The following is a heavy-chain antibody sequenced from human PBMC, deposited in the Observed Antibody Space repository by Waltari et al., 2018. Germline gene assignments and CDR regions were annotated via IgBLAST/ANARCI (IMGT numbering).Heavy chain of an antibody. D-gene: IGHD6-13*01. CDR2: IYHSGST. CDR1: GYSISSGYY. CDR3: ARLRWLIAAAAYYFDY. Sequence: QVQLQESGPGLVKPSETLSLTCAVSGYSISSGYYWGWIRQPPGKGLEWIGSIYHSGSTYYNPSLKSRVTISVDTSKNQFSLKLSSVTAADTAVYYCARLRWLIAAAAYYFDYWGQGTLVTVSS. J-gene: IGHJ4*02. V-gene: IGHV4-38-2*01.